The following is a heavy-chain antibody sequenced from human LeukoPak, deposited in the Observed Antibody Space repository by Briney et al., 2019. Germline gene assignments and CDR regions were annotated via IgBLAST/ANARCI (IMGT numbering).Heavy chain of an antibody. CDR1: GFTFSSYA. D-gene: IGHD1-7*01. CDR3: AKDFTGTTNPVFDY. J-gene: IGHJ4*02. CDR2: ISGSGGST. Sequence: GGSLRLSCAASGFTFSSYAMSWVRQAPGKGLEWVSAISGSGGSTYYADSVKGRFIIARDNSKNTLYLQMNSLRAEDTAVYYCAKDFTGTTNPVFDYWGQGTLVTVSS. V-gene: IGHV3-23*01.